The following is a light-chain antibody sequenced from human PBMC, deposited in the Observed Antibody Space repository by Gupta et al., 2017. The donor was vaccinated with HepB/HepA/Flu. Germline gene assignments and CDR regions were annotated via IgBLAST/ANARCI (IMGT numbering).Light chain of an antibody. J-gene: IGKJ1*01. CDR2: KAS. Sequence: DIQMTQSPSTLSASVGDRVTITCRASQTASIWLAWYQQKPGKAPKVLIHKASSLKSGVPSRFSGSGSGTEFTLTITSLQPDDFATYYCQQYNGYPWTFGQGTKVEIK. V-gene: IGKV1-5*03. CDR1: QTASIW. CDR3: QQYNGYPWT.